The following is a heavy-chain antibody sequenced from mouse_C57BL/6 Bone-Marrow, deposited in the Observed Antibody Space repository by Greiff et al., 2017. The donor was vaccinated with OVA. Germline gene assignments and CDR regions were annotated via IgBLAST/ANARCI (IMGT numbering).Heavy chain of an antibody. D-gene: IGHD5-1*01. CDR1: GYTFTSYW. CDR2: IHPNSGST. CDR3: ARREVPWYFDV. J-gene: IGHJ1*03. V-gene: IGHV1-64*01. Sequence: QVQLQQSGAELVKPGASVKLSCKASGYTFTSYWMHWVKQRPGQGLEWIGMIHPNSGSTNYNEKFKSKATLTVDKSSSTAYMQLSSLTSEDAAVYYCARREVPWYFDVWGTGTTVTVSS.